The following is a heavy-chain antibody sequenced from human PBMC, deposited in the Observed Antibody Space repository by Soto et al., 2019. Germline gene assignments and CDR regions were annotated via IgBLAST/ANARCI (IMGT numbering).Heavy chain of an antibody. V-gene: IGHV5-51*01. D-gene: IGHD2-2*01. CDR3: ARQDIVVVPAAPPEWGQQLANYYGMDV. CDR2: IYPGDSDA. Sequence: PGESLKISCKGSGYSFTSYWIGWVRQMPGKGLEWMGIIYPGDSDARYSPSFQGQVTISADKSISTAYLQWSSLKASDTAMYYCARQDIVVVPAAPPEWGQQLANYYGMDVWGQGTTVTVSS. J-gene: IGHJ6*02. CDR1: GYSFTSYW.